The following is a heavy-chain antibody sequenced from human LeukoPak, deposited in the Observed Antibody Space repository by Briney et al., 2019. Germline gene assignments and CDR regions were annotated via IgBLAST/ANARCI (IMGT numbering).Heavy chain of an antibody. D-gene: IGHD2-21*02. CDR1: GFTFSSYG. CDR2: ISYDGSNQ. V-gene: IGHV3-30*18. J-gene: IGHJ4*02. CDR3: AKEVTSLGD. Sequence: GGSLRLSCAASGFTFSSYGMHWVRQAPGKGLEWVALISYDGSNQYYADSVKGRFTVSRDNSKNTLSMQMNSLRVEDTAVYYCAKEVTSLGDWGQGALVTVSS.